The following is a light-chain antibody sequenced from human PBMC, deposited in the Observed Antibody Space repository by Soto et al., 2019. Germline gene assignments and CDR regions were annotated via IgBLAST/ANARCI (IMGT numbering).Light chain of an antibody. CDR2: DVN. Sequence: QSALTQPASVSGSPGQSITISCTGTSSDVGRYNYVSWYQQHPGKAPKLMIYDVNNRPSGVSNRFSGSKSGNTASLTISRLQAEDEADYYCSSYTSSSTRVVFGGGTKLTFL. J-gene: IGLJ2*01. V-gene: IGLV2-14*01. CDR1: SSDVGRYNY. CDR3: SSYTSSSTRVV.